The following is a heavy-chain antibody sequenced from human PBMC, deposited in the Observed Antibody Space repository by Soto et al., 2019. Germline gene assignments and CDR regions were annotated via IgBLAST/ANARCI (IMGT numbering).Heavy chain of an antibody. CDR3: ALDPRGRIAGIIYHYGLDV. D-gene: IGHD2-15*01. Sequence: PLVTHSVPTSVAEYSVAVLNGRCILIKKPPGKVLEWIGYIYHRGSTNYNPALESRVIISLDSSKNQVSLTLKSVTAADTAVYYCALDPRGRIAGIIYHYGLDVCGQGITVSVSS. CDR1: EYSVAVLNGR. J-gene: IGHJ6*02. CDR2: IYHRGST. V-gene: IGHV4-61*01.